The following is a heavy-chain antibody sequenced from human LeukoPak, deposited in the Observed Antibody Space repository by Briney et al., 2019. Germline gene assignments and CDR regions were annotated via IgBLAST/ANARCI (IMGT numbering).Heavy chain of an antibody. V-gene: IGHV3-21*04. J-gene: IGHJ5*02. CDR1: GFSFSDYN. CDR3: AHTDSYYFDSGMVS. CDR2: ISSGSSYI. D-gene: IGHD3-22*01. Sequence: GGSLRLSCAASGFSFSDYNMNWVRQAPGKGLEWVSSISSGSSYIYYADSVKGRFTISRENSKNTLYLQMNSLRAEDTAVYYCAHTDSYYFDSGMVSWGQGALVTVSS.